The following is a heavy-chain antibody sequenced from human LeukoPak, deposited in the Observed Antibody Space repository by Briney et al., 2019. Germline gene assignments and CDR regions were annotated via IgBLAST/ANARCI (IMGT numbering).Heavy chain of an antibody. V-gene: IGHV1-2*02. D-gene: IGHD3-22*01. J-gene: IGHJ5*02. Sequence: ASVKVSCKASGYTFTGYYMHWVRQAPGQGLEWMGGINPNSGGTNYAQKFKGRVTITRDTSISTAYMELSRLRADDTAVYYCARNTYYYDSSGIRGAVFELWGQGTLVTVPS. CDR3: ARNTYYYDSSGIRGAVFEL. CDR2: INPNSGGT. CDR1: GYTFTGYY.